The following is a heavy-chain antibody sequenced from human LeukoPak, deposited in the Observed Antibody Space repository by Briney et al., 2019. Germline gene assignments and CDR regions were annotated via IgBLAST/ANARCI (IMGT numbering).Heavy chain of an antibody. J-gene: IGHJ6*02. CDR3: ARVAPATYPTLLMDV. V-gene: IGHV3-7*05. D-gene: IGHD1-26*01. CDR1: GFSFSSSW. Sequence: GGSLRLSCVVSGFSFSSSWMGWVRRAPGKGLEWVATINPDGSEKYYVDSLKGRFTISRDNAKNSLYLQVNSLRAEDTAVYYCARVAPATYPTLLMDVWGQGTAVTVSS. CDR2: INPDGSEK.